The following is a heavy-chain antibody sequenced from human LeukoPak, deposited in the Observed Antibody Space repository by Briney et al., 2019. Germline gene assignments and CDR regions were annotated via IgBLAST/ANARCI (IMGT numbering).Heavy chain of an antibody. CDR3: ARLPDIVVVPAAMGAFDI. CDR1: GYSFTSYW. Sequence: GGSLKISCKGSGYSFTSYWIGWVRQMPGKGLEWMGIIYPGDSDTRYSPSFQGQVTISADKSISTAYLQWSSLKASDTAMYYCARLPDIVVVPAAMGAFDIWGQGTMVTVSS. V-gene: IGHV5-51*01. J-gene: IGHJ3*02. CDR2: IYPGDSDT. D-gene: IGHD2-2*01.